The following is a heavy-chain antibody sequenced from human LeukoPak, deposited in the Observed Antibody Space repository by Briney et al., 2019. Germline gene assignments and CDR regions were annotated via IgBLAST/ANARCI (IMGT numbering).Heavy chain of an antibody. V-gene: IGHV4-30-4*01. CDR3: ARESVGATVTTIIHYGMDV. Sequence: PSQTLSLTCTVSGGSISSGDYYWSWIRQPPGKGLEWIGYIYYSGSTYYNPSLKSRVTISVDTSKNQFSLKLSSVTAADTAVYYCARESVGATVTTIIHYGMDVWGQGTTVTVSS. D-gene: IGHD4-17*01. J-gene: IGHJ6*02. CDR2: IYYSGST. CDR1: GGSISSGDYY.